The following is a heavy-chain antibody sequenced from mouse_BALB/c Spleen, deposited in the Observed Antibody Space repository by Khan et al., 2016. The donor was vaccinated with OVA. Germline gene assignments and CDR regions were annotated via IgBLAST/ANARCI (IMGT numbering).Heavy chain of an antibody. V-gene: IGHV3-2*02. CDR1: GYSITSDYA. CDR2: ISYSGRN. CDR3: ARSVTMTTVVATDFDY. J-gene: IGHJ2*01. Sequence: EVQLQESGPGLVNPSQSLSPTCTVTGYSITSDYAWNWIRQFPGNKLEWMGYISYSGRNSYNPSLKSRISITRDTSKNQVFLQLNAVTTEDTASYCCARSVTMTTVVATDFDYWGQGTTLTVSS. D-gene: IGHD1-1*01.